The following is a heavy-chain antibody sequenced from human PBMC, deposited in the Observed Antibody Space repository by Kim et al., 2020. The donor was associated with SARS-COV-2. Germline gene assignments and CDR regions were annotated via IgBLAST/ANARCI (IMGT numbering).Heavy chain of an antibody. V-gene: IGHV3-11*06. D-gene: IGHD5-12*01. CDR1: GFTFSDYY. CDR2: ISSSSYT. J-gene: IGHJ4*02. Sequence: GGSLRLSCAASGFTFSDYYMSWIRQAPGKGLEWVSYISSSSYTNYADSVKGRFTISRDNAKNSLYLQMNSLRAEDTAVYYCARDLGDGYNDYFDYWGQGTLVTVSS. CDR3: ARDLGDGYNDYFDY.